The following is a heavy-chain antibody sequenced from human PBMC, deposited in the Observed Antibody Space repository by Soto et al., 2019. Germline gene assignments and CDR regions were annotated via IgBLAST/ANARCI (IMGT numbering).Heavy chain of an antibody. J-gene: IGHJ3*02. D-gene: IGHD1-26*01. CDR2: IYWDDDK. V-gene: IGHV2-5*02. CDR1: GFSLSTSGVG. Sequence: AGPTLVNPTQTLTLTCTFSGFSLSTSGVGVGWIRQPPGKALEWLALIYWDDDKRYSPSLKSRLTITKDTSKNQVVLTMTNMDPVDTATYDCAHRPYRGRSSAFDIWGQGTMVIVSS. CDR3: AHRPYRGRSSAFDI.